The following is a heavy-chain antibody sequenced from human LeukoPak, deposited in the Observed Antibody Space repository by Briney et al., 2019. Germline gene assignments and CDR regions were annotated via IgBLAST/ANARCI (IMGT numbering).Heavy chain of an antibody. CDR3: AKDGGGYCSSTGRSGSWFDP. V-gene: IGHV3-33*06. J-gene: IGHJ5*02. CDR1: GFTFSSYG. Sequence: GGSLRLSCAASGFTFSSYGMHWVRQAPGKGLEWVAVIWYDESSKYFADSVKGRFTISRDNSKSTLYLQMNSLRAEDTAVYYCAKDGGGYCSSTGRSGSWFDPWGQGTLVTVSS. D-gene: IGHD2-2*03. CDR2: IWYDESSK.